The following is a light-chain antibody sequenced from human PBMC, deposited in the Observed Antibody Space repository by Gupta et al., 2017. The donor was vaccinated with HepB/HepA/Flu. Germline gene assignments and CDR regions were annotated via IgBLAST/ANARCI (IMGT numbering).Light chain of an antibody. Sequence: EIVLTQSPATLSLSPGERATLSCRASQSVASYLAWYQQKPGQAPRLLIYDASNRATGIPARFSGSGSGTDFTLTISSLEPEDFAVYYCQPRRSFFTFGPGTKVAIK. V-gene: IGKV3-11*01. CDR3: QPRRSFFT. CDR1: QSVASY. CDR2: DAS. J-gene: IGKJ3*01.